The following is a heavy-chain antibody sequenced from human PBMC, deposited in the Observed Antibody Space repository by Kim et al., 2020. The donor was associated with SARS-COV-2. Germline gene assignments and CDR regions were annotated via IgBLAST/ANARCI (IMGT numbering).Heavy chain of an antibody. CDR2: LSRNSAWT. V-gene: IGHV3-9*01. CDR3: VNVSPLAAHWLYP. CDR1: GFTFGDSA. J-gene: IGHJ5*02. D-gene: IGHD6-6*01. Sequence: GGSLRLSCEGSGFTFGDSAMHWARQAPGKGLQWVTELSRNSAWTGYAQPVKGGLTSSRDNPKTSPYLQMDSLTLEVTAFSFGVNVSPLAAHWLYPWC.